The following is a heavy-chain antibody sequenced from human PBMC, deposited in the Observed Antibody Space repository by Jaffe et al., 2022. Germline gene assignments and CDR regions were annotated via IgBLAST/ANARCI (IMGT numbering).Heavy chain of an antibody. Sequence: QVQLQESGPGLVKPSETLSLTCTVSGGSISSYYWSWIRQPPGKGLEWIGYIYYSGSTNYNPSLKSRVTISVDTSKNQFSLKLSSVTAADTAVYYCARALPNYGSGSYYDFVGVYFDYWGQGTLVTVSS. CDR1: GGSISSYY. CDR2: IYYSGST. CDR3: ARALPNYGSGSYYDFVGVYFDY. D-gene: IGHD3-10*01. J-gene: IGHJ4*02. V-gene: IGHV4-59*01.